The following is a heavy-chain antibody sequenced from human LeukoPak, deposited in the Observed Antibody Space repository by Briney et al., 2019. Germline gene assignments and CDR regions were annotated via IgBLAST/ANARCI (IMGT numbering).Heavy chain of an antibody. CDR3: ASPHYDSSGYYTQYFDY. CDR1: GFTFSSYA. CDR2: ISYDGSNK. D-gene: IGHD3-22*01. Sequence: GGSLRLSCAASGFTFSSYAMHWVRQAPGKGLEWVAVISYDGSNKYYADSVKGRFTISRDNSKNTLYLQMNSLRAEDTAVYYCASPHYDSSGYYTQYFDYWGQGTLVTVSS. J-gene: IGHJ4*02. V-gene: IGHV3-30-3*01.